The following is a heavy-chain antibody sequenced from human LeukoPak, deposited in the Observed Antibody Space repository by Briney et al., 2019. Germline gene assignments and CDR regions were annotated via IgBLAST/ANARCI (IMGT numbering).Heavy chain of an antibody. V-gene: IGHV4-59*01. J-gene: IGHJ5*02. CDR2: IYYSGST. CDR3: TRDTGTTGEVKFDP. Sequence: SETLSLTCTVSGGSISSYYWSWIRQPPGKGLEWIGYIYYSGSTNYNPSLKSRVTISVDTSKNQFSLKLSSVTAADTAVYFCTRDTGTTGEVKFDPWGQGTLVTVSS. D-gene: IGHD4-17*01. CDR1: GGSISSYY.